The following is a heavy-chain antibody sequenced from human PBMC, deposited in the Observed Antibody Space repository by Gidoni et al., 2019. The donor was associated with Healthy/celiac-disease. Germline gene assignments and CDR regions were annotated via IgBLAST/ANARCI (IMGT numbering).Heavy chain of an antibody. Sequence: GKGLEWVSAISGSGGSTYYADSVKGRSTISRDNSKNTLYLQMNSLRAEDTAVYYCAKDPSSWYSYYGMDVWGQGTTVTVSS. D-gene: IGHD6-13*01. CDR3: AKDPSSWYSYYGMDV. V-gene: IGHV3-23*01. CDR2: ISGSGGST. J-gene: IGHJ6*02.